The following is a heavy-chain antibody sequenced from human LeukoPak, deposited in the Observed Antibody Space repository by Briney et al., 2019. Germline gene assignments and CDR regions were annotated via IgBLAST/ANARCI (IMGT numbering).Heavy chain of an antibody. CDR1: GFTVSSNY. CDR2: FYSGGST. D-gene: IGHD5-18*01. Sequence: PGGSLILSCAASGFTVSSNYMSWVRQAPGKGLEWVSVFYSGGSTYYADSVKGRFTISRDNSKNTLYLQMNSLRAEDTAVYYCARENIGYPDAFDIWGQGTMVTVSS. V-gene: IGHV3-66*01. J-gene: IGHJ3*02. CDR3: ARENIGYPDAFDI.